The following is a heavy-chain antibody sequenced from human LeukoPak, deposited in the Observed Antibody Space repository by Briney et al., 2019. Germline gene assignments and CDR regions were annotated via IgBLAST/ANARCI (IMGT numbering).Heavy chain of an antibody. CDR3: ARGGGSRIPNAFDI. V-gene: IGHV4-4*07. D-gene: IGHD3-16*01. CDR1: GGSISSYY. CDR2: IYHSGST. J-gene: IGHJ3*02. Sequence: PSETLSLTCTVSGGSISSYYWSWIRQPAGKGLEWIGRIYHSGSTYYNPSLKSRVTISVDTSKNQFSLKLSSVTAADTAVYYCARGGGSRIPNAFDIWGQGTMVTVSS.